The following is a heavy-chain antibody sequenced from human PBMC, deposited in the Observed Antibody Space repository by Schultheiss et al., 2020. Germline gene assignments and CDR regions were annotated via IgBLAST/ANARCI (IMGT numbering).Heavy chain of an antibody. CDR2: IYYSGST. CDR3: ARQLRYFDWLPGRIDY. V-gene: IGHV4-61*01. CDR1: GDSVSSNSAA. J-gene: IGHJ4*02. D-gene: IGHD3-9*01. Sequence: SETLSLTCAISGDSVSSNSAAWSWIRQPPGKGLEWIGYIYYSGSTNYNPSLKSRVTISVDTSKNQFSLKLSSVTAADTAVYYCARQLRYFDWLPGRIDYWGQGTLVTVSS.